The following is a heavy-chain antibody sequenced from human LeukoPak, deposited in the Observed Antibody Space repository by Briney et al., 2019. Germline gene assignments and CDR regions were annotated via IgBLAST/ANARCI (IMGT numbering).Heavy chain of an antibody. V-gene: IGHV3-7*01. Sequence: PGGSLRLSCAASGFTFSSYWMSWVRQAPGKGLEWVANIKQDGSEKYYVDSVKGRFTISRDNAKNSLYLQMNSLRAEDTAVYYCASSEFDSGGQDYYYYMDVWGKGTTVTVSS. CDR1: GFTFSSYW. J-gene: IGHJ6*03. CDR3: ASSEFDSGGQDYYYYMDV. D-gene: IGHD3-22*01. CDR2: IKQDGSEK.